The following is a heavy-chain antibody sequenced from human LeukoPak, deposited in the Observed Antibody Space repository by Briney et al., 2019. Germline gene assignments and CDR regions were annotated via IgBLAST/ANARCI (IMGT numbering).Heavy chain of an antibody. CDR3: ARESRSLRYFDWLLSY. CDR1: GFTFSSYA. D-gene: IGHD3-9*01. CDR2: ISSNGGST. J-gene: IGHJ4*02. Sequence: QSGGSLRLSCAASGFTFSSYAMHWVRQAPGKGLEYVSAISSNGGSTYYANSVKGRFTISRDNSKNTLYLQMGSLRAEDMAVYYCARESRSLRYFDWLLSYWGRGTLVTVSS. V-gene: IGHV3-64*01.